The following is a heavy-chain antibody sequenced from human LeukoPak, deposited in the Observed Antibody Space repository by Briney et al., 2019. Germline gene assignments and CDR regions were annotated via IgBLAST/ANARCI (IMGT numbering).Heavy chain of an antibody. J-gene: IGHJ4*02. D-gene: IGHD2-8*02. V-gene: IGHV3-23*01. Sequence: GGSLRLSCAASGFTFSSYAMSWVRQAPGKGLEWVSAISGSGGSTYYADSVKGRFTISRDNSKNTLYLQMNSPRAEDTAVYYCAKAVSNVVYAIPRPYYFDYWGQGTLVTVSS. CDR2: ISGSGGST. CDR1: GFTFSSYA. CDR3: AKAVSNVVYAIPRPYYFDY.